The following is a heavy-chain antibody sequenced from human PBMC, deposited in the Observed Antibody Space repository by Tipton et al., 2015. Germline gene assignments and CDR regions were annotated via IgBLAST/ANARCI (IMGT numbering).Heavy chain of an antibody. CDR2: ISYSGGTT. J-gene: IGHJ4*02. CDR3: TAEVGHSLWPYARQRDHDY. Sequence: SLRLSCAASGFTFSTYTIQWFRQAPGKGLEWVSVISYSGGTTYYADSVKGRFTISRDNSKSTLYLQMNSLRADDTAVYYCTAEVGHSLWPYARQRDHDYWGQGTQVTVSS. V-gene: IGHV3-23*01. D-gene: IGHD2-21*01. CDR1: GFTFSTYT.